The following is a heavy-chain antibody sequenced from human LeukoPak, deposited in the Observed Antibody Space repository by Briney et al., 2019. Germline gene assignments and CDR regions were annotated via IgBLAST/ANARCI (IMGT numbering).Heavy chain of an antibody. Sequence: GGTLRLSCAASGFIFSSYGMSWVRQAPGQGLEWVSAISGSVRSTYYSDSVKGRFTISKDTSKNTLYLQMNSLRAEDTAIYYCARGLSGYASSLGYWGQGTLVTVSA. V-gene: IGHV3-23*01. CDR3: ARGLSGYASSLGY. CDR2: ISGSVRST. D-gene: IGHD6-6*01. CDR1: GFIFSSYG. J-gene: IGHJ4*02.